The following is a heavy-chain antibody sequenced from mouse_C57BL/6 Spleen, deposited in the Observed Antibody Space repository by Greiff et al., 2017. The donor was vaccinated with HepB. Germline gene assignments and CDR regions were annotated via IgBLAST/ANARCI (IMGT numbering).Heavy chain of an antibody. J-gene: IGHJ1*03. Sequence: VQLQHSGAELVKPGASVKISCKASGYAFSSYWMNWVKQRPGKGLEWIGQIYPGDGDTNYNGKFKGKATLTADKSSSTAYMQLSSLTSEDSAVYFCARGGNYWYFDVWGTGTTVTVSS. D-gene: IGHD2-1*01. V-gene: IGHV1-80*01. CDR2: IYPGDGDT. CDR1: GYAFSSYW. CDR3: ARGGNYWYFDV.